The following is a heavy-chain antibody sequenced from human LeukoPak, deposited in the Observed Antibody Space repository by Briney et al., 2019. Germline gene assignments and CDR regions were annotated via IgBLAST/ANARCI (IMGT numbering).Heavy chain of an antibody. Sequence: SQTLSLTCAISGDSVSSNSAAWNWIRQSPSRGLEWLGRTYYRSKWYNDYAVSVKSRITINPDTSKNQFSLQLNSVTPADTSVYYCARVGYSSVWTPFAMDVWGQGTTVTVSS. V-gene: IGHV6-1*01. J-gene: IGHJ6*02. CDR2: TYYRSKWYN. D-gene: IGHD6-19*01. CDR3: ARVGYSSVWTPFAMDV. CDR1: GDSVSSNSAA.